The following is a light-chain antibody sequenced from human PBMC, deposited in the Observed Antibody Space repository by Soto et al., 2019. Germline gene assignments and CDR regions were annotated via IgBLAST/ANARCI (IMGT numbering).Light chain of an antibody. Sequence: DIQMTQSPSSLSASVGDRVTITCRASQGISNYLAWYQQKPGKVPKLLIYAASTLQSGVPSRFSGSGSGTDFTLTISSLQAVDVATYSSQSGLTFGGGTKVEIK. CDR2: AAS. CDR1: QGISNY. CDR3: QSGLT. V-gene: IGKV1-27*01. J-gene: IGKJ4*01.